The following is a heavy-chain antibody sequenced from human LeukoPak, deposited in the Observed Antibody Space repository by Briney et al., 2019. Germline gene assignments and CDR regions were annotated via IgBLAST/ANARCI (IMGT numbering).Heavy chain of an antibody. CDR1: GGSISSYY. CDR2: IYYSGST. V-gene: IGHV4-59*12. J-gene: IGHJ6*02. Sequence: SETLSLTCTVSGGSISSYYWSWIRQPPGKGLEWIGYIYYSGSTNYNPSLKSRVTISVDTSKNQFSLKLSSVTAADTAVYYCARRAYSGYGADYYYGMDVWGQGTTVTVSS. D-gene: IGHD5-12*01. CDR3: ARRAYSGYGADYYYGMDV.